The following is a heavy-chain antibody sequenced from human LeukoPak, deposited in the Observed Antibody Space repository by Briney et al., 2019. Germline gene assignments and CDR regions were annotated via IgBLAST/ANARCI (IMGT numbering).Heavy chain of an antibody. CDR1: GGTFSSCA. V-gene: IGHV1-69*04. J-gene: IGHJ5*02. CDR3: VYCSGGSCFASNWFDP. CDR2: IIPSLDVA. Sequence: ASVKVSCKASGGTFSSCAISWVRQAPGQGLEWMGRIIPSLDVANYAQKFQGRVTITAYKSTSTVYMELSSLKSEDTAVYYCVYCSGGSCFASNWFDPWGQRTLVTVSS. D-gene: IGHD2-15*01.